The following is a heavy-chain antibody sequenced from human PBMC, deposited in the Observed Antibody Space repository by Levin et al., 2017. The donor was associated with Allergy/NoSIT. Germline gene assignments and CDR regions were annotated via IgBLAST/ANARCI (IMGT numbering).Heavy chain of an antibody. J-gene: IGHJ3*02. CDR3: ARDDSNWNDGGVRALDI. D-gene: IGHD1-1*01. V-gene: IGHV4-4*07. CDR2: IYSSGST. Sequence: SETLSLTCAVFGGSINSYYWSWIRQPAGKGLEWIGRIYSSGSTNYNPSLNSRVTMSVDTSKNQFSLKLSSVTAADTAVYYCARDDSNWNDGGVRALDIWGQGTMVTVSS. CDR1: GGSINSYY.